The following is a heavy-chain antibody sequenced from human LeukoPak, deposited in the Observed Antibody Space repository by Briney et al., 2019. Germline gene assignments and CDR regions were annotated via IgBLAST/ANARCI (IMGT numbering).Heavy chain of an antibody. V-gene: IGHV3-23*01. CDR3: AKRAFCSSTSCYGFDY. D-gene: IGHD2-2*01. CDR2: ISGSDSTT. J-gene: IGHJ4*02. CDR1: GFTFSSYW. Sequence: GGSLRLSCAASGFTFSSYWMSWVRQAPGKGLEWVSGISGSDSTTYYTDSVKGRFTISRDNSKNTLYLQMNNLRAEDTAVYYCAKRAFCSSTSCYGFDYWGQGTLVTVSS.